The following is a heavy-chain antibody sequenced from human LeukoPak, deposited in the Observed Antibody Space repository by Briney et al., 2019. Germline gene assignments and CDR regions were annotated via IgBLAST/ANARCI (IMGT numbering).Heavy chain of an antibody. CDR2: IYYSGST. CDR1: GGSISSSSYY. V-gene: IGHV4-61*05. J-gene: IGHJ2*01. CDR3: ARKAGGAGTARWYFDL. D-gene: IGHD6-13*01. Sequence: SETLSLTCTVSGGSISSSSYYWGWIRQPPGRGLEWIGYIYYSGSTNYNPSLKSRVTISVDTSKNQFSLKLSSVTAADTAVYYCARKAGGAGTARWYFDLWGRGTLVTVSS.